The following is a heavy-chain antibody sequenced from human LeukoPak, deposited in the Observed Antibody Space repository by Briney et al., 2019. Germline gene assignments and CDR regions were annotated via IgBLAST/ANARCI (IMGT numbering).Heavy chain of an antibody. Sequence: PGGSLRLSCVASGFTFSTYGMSWVRQAPGKGLEWVSAISGSGGSTYYADSVKGRFTISRDNSKNTLYLQMNSLRAEDTAVYYCAGRYDSSGYPLHWGQGTLVTVSS. CDR1: GFTFSTYG. D-gene: IGHD3-22*01. CDR2: ISGSGGST. CDR3: AGRYDSSGYPLH. V-gene: IGHV3-23*01. J-gene: IGHJ4*02.